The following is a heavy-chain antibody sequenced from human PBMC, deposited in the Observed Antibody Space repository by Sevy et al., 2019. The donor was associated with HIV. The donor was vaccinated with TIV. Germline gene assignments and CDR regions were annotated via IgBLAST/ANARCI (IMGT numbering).Heavy chain of an antibody. J-gene: IGHJ4*02. Sequence: ASVKVSCKVSGHTLTQLSMHWVRQAPGKGLEWMGSFDPEDGETLYAQNFQGRVTMTEDTSTDTAYMALSSLRSEDTAIYYCATTKDYYDSSGSPFDYWGQGTLVTVSS. CDR2: FDPEDGET. D-gene: IGHD3-22*01. CDR1: GHTLTQLS. CDR3: ATTKDYYDSSGSPFDY. V-gene: IGHV1-24*01.